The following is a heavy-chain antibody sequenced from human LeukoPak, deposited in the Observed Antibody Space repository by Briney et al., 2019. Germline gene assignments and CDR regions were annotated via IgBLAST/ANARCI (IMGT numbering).Heavy chain of an antibody. D-gene: IGHD5-18*01. J-gene: IGHJ6*02. CDR2: ISGGGGST. CDR1: GFTFRNYV. V-gene: IGHV3-23*01. Sequence: GGSLRLSCAVSGFTFRNYVMSWVRQAPGKGLEWVSTISGGGGSTNYADSVKGQFTISRDNSKNTLYLEVNSLRAEDTAVYYCAKYAPTGMQLLFDGMDAWGQGTTVTVSS. CDR3: AKYAPTGMQLLFDGMDA.